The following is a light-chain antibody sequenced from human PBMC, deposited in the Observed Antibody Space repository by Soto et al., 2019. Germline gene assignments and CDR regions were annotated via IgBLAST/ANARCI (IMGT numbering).Light chain of an antibody. J-gene: IGKJ5*01. CDR3: QQRSNWIT. CDR2: DAS. CDR1: QSVSTY. Sequence: IVLTQSPAALSLYPGERATLSCRASQSVSTYLGWYQQKPGQAPRLLIYDASNRATCIPARFSGSGSGTDFTLTISSLEPEDFAVYYCQQRSNWITFGQGTRLEIK. V-gene: IGKV3-11*01.